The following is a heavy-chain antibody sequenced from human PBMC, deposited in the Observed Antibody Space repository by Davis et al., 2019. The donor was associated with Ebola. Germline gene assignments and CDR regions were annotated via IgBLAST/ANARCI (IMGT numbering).Heavy chain of an antibody. CDR1: GGSISSYY. V-gene: IGHV4-59*01. J-gene: IGHJ5*02. Sequence: SETLSLTCTVSGGSISSYYWSWIRQPPGQGLEWIGYIYYSGSTNYNPSLKSRVTISVDTSKNQFSLKLRSVTAADTAVYYCARGQVMITFGGVMWTWFDPWGQGTLVTVSS. D-gene: IGHD3-16*01. CDR2: IYYSGST. CDR3: ARGQVMITFGGVMWTWFDP.